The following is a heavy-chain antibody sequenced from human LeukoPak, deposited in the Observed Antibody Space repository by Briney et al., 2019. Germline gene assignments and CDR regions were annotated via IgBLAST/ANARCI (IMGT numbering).Heavy chain of an antibody. CDR3: AREGMVYAIRHWFDP. Sequence: ASVKVSCKASGYTFTSYYMHWVRQAPGQGLEWMGIINPSGGSTSYAQKFQGRVTMTRDTSTSTVYMELSSLRSEDTAVYYCAREGMVYAIRHWFDPWGQGTLVTVSS. D-gene: IGHD2-8*01. V-gene: IGHV1-46*01. CDR1: GYTFTSYY. J-gene: IGHJ5*02. CDR2: INPSGGST.